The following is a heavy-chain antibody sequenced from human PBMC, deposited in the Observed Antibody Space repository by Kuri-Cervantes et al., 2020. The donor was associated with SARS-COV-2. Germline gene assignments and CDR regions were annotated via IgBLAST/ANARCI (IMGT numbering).Heavy chain of an antibody. CDR3: ARDPYCSSTSCYTGYYYYGMDV. CDR1: GFTFSNSD. D-gene: IGHD2-2*02. J-gene: IGHJ6*02. Sequence: GESLKISCAASGFTFSNSDMNWVHQAPGKGLEWVSYISSSSSTIYYADSVKGRFTISRDNAKNSLYLQMNSLRAEDTAVYYCARDPYCSSTSCYTGYYYYGMDVWGQGTTVTVSS. V-gene: IGHV3-48*01. CDR2: ISSSSSTI.